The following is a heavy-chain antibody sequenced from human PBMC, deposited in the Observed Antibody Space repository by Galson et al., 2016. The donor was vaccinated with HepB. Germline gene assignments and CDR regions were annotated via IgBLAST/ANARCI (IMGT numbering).Heavy chain of an antibody. CDR1: GYSISSSNW. J-gene: IGHJ4*02. V-gene: IGHV4-38-2*01. CDR3: ARHALLGAKDFHN. D-gene: IGHD1-26*01. CDR2: LHHGGTT. Sequence: SETLSLTCAISGYSISSSNWWSWVRQSPGKGLEWIGSLHHGGTTYYNPSLMSPFTTSVDTSKNQFSLNLTSVTAADTAVYFCARHALLGAKDFHNWGQGTLVTV.